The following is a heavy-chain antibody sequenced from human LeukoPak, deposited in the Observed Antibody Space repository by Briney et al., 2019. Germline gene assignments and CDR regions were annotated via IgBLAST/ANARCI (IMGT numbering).Heavy chain of an antibody. J-gene: IGHJ6*03. Sequence: ASVKVSCKASGGTFSSYAISWVRQAPGQGLEWMGGIIPIFGTANYAQKFQGRVTITTDESTSTAYMELSSLRSEDTAVYYCARAEVRGVNPYYYYYYMDVWGKGTTVTVSS. CDR2: IIPIFGTA. CDR3: ARAEVRGVNPYYYYYYMDV. CDR1: GGTFSSYA. D-gene: IGHD3-10*01. V-gene: IGHV1-69*05.